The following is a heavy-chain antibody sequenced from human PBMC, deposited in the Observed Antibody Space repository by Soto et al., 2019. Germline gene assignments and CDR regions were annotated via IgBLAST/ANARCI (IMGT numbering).Heavy chain of an antibody. D-gene: IGHD1-1*01. CDR2: INPNSGGT. V-gene: IGHV1-2*04. CDR3: ARAYSYYYYGMDV. CDR1: GYTFTGYY. Sequence: ASVKVSCKASGYTFTGYYMHWVRQAPGQGLEWMGWINPNSGGTNYAQKFQGWVTMTRDTSMSTAYMELSRLRSDDTAVYYCARAYSYYYYGMDVWGQGTTVTVSS. J-gene: IGHJ6*02.